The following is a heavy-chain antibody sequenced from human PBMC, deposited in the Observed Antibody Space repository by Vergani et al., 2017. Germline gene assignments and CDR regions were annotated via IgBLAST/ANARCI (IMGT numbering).Heavy chain of an antibody. D-gene: IGHD6-13*01. V-gene: IGHV3-23*01. Sequence: EVQLLESGGGLAQPGGSLRLSCAASGFTFRNYAMTWVRQAPGKGLEWVSAISGSGGSTYYADSVKGRFTISRDNSKNTLYLQMNSLRAEDTAVYYCAKDGGGPYSSSWYWFDPWGQGTLVTVSS. CDR1: GFTFRNYA. J-gene: IGHJ5*02. CDR3: AKDGGGPYSSSWYWFDP. CDR2: ISGSGGST.